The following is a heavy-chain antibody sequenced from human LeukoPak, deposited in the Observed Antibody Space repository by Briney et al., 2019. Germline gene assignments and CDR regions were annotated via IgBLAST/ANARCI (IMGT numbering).Heavy chain of an antibody. Sequence: GGSLRLSCAASGFTFSSYAMHWVRQAPGKGLEWVAVISYDGSNKYYADSVKGRFTISRDNAKNTLYLQMNSLRAEDTAVYYCARAGVGSGGYIDWGQGTLVTVSS. CDR1: GFTFSSYA. J-gene: IGHJ4*02. CDR3: ARAGVGSGGYID. D-gene: IGHD5-12*01. CDR2: ISYDGSNK. V-gene: IGHV3-30-3*01.